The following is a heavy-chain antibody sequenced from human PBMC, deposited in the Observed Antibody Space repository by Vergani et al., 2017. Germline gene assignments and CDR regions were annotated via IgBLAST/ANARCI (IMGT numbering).Heavy chain of an antibody. D-gene: IGHD3-10*01. Sequence: EVQLLESGGGLVQPGGSLRLSCAASGFTFSSYAMSWVRQAPGKGLEWVSAISGSGGSTYYADSVKGLFTISRDNSKNTLYLQMNSLRAEDTAVYYCAKSLAAMVGFADAFDIWGQGTMVTVSS. CDR2: ISGSGGST. J-gene: IGHJ3*02. CDR3: AKSLAAMVGFADAFDI. CDR1: GFTFSSYA. V-gene: IGHV3-23*01.